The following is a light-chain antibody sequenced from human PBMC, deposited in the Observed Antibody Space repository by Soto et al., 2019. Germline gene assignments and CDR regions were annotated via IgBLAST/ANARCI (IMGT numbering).Light chain of an antibody. CDR3: QSYDSSLSVWV. CDR1: SSNIRAGYD. V-gene: IGLV1-40*01. CDR2: GNS. J-gene: IGLJ3*02. Sequence: QSVLTQPPSVSGAPGQRVTISCTGSSSNIRAGYDVHWYQQLPGTAPKLLIYGNSNRPSGVPDRFSGSKSGTSASLAITGLQAEDEADYYCQSYDSSLSVWVFGGGTKVTVL.